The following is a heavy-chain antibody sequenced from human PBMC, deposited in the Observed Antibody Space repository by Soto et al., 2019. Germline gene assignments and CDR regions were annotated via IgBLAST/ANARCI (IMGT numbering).Heavy chain of an antibody. CDR3: ARGLQNVDMGRDYFDY. D-gene: IGHD5-12*01. CDR1: GGSISSYY. J-gene: IGHJ4*02. CDR2: IYYSGST. Sequence: SETLSLTCTVSGGSISSYYWSWIRQPPGKGLEWIGYIYYSGSTNYNPSLKSRVTISVDTSKNQFSLKLSSVTAADTAVYYCARGLQNVDMGRDYFDYWGQGTLVTVSS. V-gene: IGHV4-59*01.